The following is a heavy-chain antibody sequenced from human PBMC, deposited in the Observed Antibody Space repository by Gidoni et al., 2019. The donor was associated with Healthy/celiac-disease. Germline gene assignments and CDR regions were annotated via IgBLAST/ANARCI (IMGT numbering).Heavy chain of an antibody. CDR2: ISYDGSNK. V-gene: IGHV3-30-3*01. Sequence: QVQLVESGGGVVQPGRSLRLSCAASGFTFSSSAMPWVRQAPGKGLEWVAVISYDGSNKYYADSVKGRFTISRDNSKNTLYLQMNSLRAEDTAVYYCARALVVVPGEYYYYYGMDVWGQGTTVTVSS. CDR3: ARALVVVPGEYYYYYGMDV. CDR1: GFTFSSSA. D-gene: IGHD2-2*01. J-gene: IGHJ6*02.